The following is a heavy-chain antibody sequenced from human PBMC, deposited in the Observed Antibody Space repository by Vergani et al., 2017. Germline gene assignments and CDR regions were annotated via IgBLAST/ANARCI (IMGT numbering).Heavy chain of an antibody. J-gene: IGHJ4*02. CDR1: GFTFSSYG. V-gene: IGHV3-30*18. D-gene: IGHD6-6*01. Sequence: VQVVESGGGLVQPGGSLRLSCAASGFTFSSYGMHWVRQAPGKGLEWVVVISYDGSNKYYADSVKGRFTISRDNSKNTLYLQMNSLRAEDTAIYYCAKTGGSSSTFDYWGQGTLVTVSS. CDR2: ISYDGSNK. CDR3: AKTGGSSSTFDY.